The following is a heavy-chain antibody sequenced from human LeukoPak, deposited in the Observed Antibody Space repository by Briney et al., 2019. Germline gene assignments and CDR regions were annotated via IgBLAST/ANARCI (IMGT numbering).Heavy chain of an antibody. V-gene: IGHV4-59*01. J-gene: IGHJ4*02. CDR2: IFYSGST. CDR3: ASRGATFDY. Sequence: PSETLSLTCSVSGSSISSYYWSWIRQPPGKGLEWIGYIFYSGSTNYNPSLKSRVTISVDTSKNQFSLKLSSVTAADTAVYYCASRGATFDYWGQGTLVTVSS. CDR1: GSSISSYY. D-gene: IGHD1-26*01.